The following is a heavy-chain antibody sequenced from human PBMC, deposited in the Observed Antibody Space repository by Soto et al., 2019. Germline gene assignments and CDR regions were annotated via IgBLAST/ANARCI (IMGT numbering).Heavy chain of an antibody. D-gene: IGHD1-1*01. V-gene: IGHV4-31*03. J-gene: IGHJ4*02. CDR3: ARWPQLEPRFDY. CDR1: GGSISSGGYY. Sequence: QVQLQESGPGLVKPSQTLSLTCTVSGGSISSGGYYWSWIRQHPGKGLEWIGYIYYSGSTYYNPSLKSRVXIXVYXSKNPFSLKLSSVTAADTAVCYCARWPQLEPRFDYWGQGTLVTVSS. CDR2: IYYSGST.